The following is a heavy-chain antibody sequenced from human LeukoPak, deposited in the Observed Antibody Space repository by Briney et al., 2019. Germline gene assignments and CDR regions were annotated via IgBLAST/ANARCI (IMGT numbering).Heavy chain of an antibody. CDR2: IGSRTSYI. CDR3: ARDDHYGSGSYHFDY. V-gene: IGHV3-21*01. D-gene: IGHD3-10*01. Sequence: GSLRLSCAASGFTFSSYSMNWVRQAPGKGLEWVSSIGSRTSYIYHADSVKGRFTISRDNAKNSLYLQMNNLRDEDTAVYYCARDDHYGSGSYHFDYWGQGTRVTVSS. J-gene: IGHJ4*02. CDR1: GFTFSSYS.